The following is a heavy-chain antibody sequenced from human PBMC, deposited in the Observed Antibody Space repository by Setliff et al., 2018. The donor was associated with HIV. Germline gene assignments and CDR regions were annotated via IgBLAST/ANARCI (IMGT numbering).Heavy chain of an antibody. CDR3: ARRAYCSSTTCFDN. V-gene: IGHV3-7*01. D-gene: IGHD2-2*01. Sequence: GGSLRLSCAASGFTFSRYWMSWVRQAPGKGLEWVANIKQDGSEKYYGDSLKGRFTISRDTSKNTLYLQMNSLRAEDTAVYYCARRAYCSSTTCFDNWGQGTLVTVSS. CDR2: IKQDGSEK. J-gene: IGHJ4*02. CDR1: GFTFSRYW.